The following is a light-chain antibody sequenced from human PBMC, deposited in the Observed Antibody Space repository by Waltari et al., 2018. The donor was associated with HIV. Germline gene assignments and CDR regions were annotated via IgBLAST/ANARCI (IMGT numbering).Light chain of an antibody. CDR3: MQSLHLLYT. CDR2: EVS. V-gene: IGKV2D-29*02. Sequence: DIVMTQTPPSLSVTPGQPASFSCNSSQSLKHTDGKTYLYWYLQRPGQSPQVLIYEVSKRYAGVPDRFSGSGSGTHFTLKIARVEAEDVGSYCCMQSLHLLYTFGQGTKLEIK. CDR1: QSLKHTDGKTY. J-gene: IGKJ2*01.